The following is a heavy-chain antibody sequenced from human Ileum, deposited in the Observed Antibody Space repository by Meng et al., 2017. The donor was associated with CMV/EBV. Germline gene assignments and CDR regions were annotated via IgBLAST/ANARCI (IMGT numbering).Heavy chain of an antibody. CDR2: IKQDGSEK. CDR3: ARLHSSTTADY. J-gene: IGHJ4*02. Sequence: GESLKISCAASGFTFSSYWMSWVRQAPGKGLEWVANIKQDGSEKYYVDSVKGRFTISRDNAKNSLYLQMDSLRAEDTAVYYCARLHSSTTADYWGQGTLVTVSS. CDR1: GFTFSSYW. D-gene: IGHD2-2*01. V-gene: IGHV3-7*01.